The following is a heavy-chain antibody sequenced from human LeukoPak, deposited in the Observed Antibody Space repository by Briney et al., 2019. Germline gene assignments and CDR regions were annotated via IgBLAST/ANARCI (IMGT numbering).Heavy chain of an antibody. Sequence: GGSLRLSCAASGFTFDDYAMHWVRQAPGKGLEWVSGISWNSGSIGYADSVEGRFTISRDNAKNSLYLQMNSLRAEDTALYYCARASGWYGFDYWGQGTLVTVSS. D-gene: IGHD6-19*01. V-gene: IGHV3-9*01. J-gene: IGHJ4*02. CDR3: ARASGWYGFDY. CDR1: GFTFDDYA. CDR2: ISWNSGSI.